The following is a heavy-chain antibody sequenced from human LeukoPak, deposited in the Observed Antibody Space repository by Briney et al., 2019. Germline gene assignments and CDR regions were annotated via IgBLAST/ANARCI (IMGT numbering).Heavy chain of an antibody. D-gene: IGHD4-17*01. V-gene: IGHV3-20*04. J-gene: IGHJ4*02. CDR2: INWNGGST. CDR1: GFTFDDYG. CDR3: ARAQTYGDSRLLLDY. Sequence: GGSLRLSCAASGFTFDDYGMSWVRQAPGKGLEWVSGINWNGGSTGYADSVEGRFTISRDNAKNSQYLQMNSLSVEDTALYYCARAQTYGDSRLLLDYWGQGTLVTVSS.